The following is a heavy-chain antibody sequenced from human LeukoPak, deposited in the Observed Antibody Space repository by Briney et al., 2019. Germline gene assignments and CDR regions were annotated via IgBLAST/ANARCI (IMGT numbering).Heavy chain of an antibody. J-gene: IGHJ4*02. V-gene: IGHV4-31*03. CDR1: GGSISSGGSR. D-gene: IGHD7-27*01. CDR3: ARDWGTYFDY. Sequence: PSETLSLTCNVSGGSISSGGSRWSWIRQHPWKGLEWIGYIYYSGSTYYNPSLESRLTMSVDTSKNQFSLHLTSVTAADTAVYYCARDWGTYFDYWGQGTLVTVSS. CDR2: IYYSGST.